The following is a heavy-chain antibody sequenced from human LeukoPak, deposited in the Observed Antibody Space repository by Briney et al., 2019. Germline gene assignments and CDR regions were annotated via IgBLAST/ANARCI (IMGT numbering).Heavy chain of an antibody. CDR3: ARVVIGGGELLWFGELLSSYYFDY. CDR1: GGSISSYY. J-gene: IGHJ4*02. Sequence: SETLSLTCTVSGGSISSYYWGWIRQPPGKGLEWIGSIYYSGSTYYNPSLKSRVTISVDTSKNQFSLKLSSVTAADTAVYYCARVVIGGGELLWFGELLSSYYFDYWGQGTLVTVSS. CDR2: IYYSGST. D-gene: IGHD3-10*01. V-gene: IGHV4-39*07.